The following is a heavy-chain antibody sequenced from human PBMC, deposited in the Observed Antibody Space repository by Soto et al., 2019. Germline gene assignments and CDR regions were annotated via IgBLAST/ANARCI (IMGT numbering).Heavy chain of an antibody. CDR2: IYPGDSDT. CDR3: ARRAGDSSTGYYYGMDV. V-gene: IGHV5-51*01. D-gene: IGHD2-21*02. J-gene: IGHJ6*02. CDR1: GDSFTSYW. Sequence: GESLKISCKGSGDSFTSYWIGWVRQMPGKGLEWMGIIYPGDSDTRYSPSFQGQVTISADKSISTAYLQWSSLKASDTAMYYCARRAGDSSTGYYYGMDVWGQGTTVTVSS.